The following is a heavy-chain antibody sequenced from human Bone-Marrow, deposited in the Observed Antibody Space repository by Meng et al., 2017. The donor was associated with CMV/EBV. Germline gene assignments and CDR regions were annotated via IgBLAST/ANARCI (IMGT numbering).Heavy chain of an antibody. Sequence: SETLSFTCTVSGYSISSGYYWSWIRQPPGKELEWIATINHSGDTYFNPSLKSRVTISVDTSKNQFSLKLSSVTATDTAIYSCARYYGGLRYFDYWGQGTLVTFSS. J-gene: IGHJ4*02. CDR3: ARYYGGLRYFDY. CDR2: INHSGDT. V-gene: IGHV4-38-2*02. CDR1: GYSISSGYY. D-gene: IGHD4-23*01.